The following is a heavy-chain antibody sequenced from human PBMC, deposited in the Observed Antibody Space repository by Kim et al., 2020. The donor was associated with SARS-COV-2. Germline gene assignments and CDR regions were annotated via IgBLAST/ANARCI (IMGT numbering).Heavy chain of an antibody. D-gene: IGHD3-22*01. J-gene: IGHJ4*02. V-gene: IGHV3-23*01. Sequence: YADSVKGRFTISRDNSKNTLYLQMNSLRAEYTAVYYCVTKGLYDSSGCYSWGQGTLVTVSS. CDR3: VTKGLYDSSGCYS.